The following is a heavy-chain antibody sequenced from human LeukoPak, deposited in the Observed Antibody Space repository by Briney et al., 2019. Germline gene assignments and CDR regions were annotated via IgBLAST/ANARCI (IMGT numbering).Heavy chain of an antibody. CDR2: IDYSGST. J-gene: IGHJ3*02. CDR1: GRTLRNYY. D-gene: IGHD1-26*01. CDR3: ARDRRGGLLHAFDS. V-gene: IGHV4-59*01. Sequence: KPSQTLPLTCTVTGRTLRNYYLSWIRQPPGKGLECIAYIDYSGSTNYNPSLKPRVTLPMNASKNQLSLNQKPETHAHTPVYHCARDRRGGLLHAFDSWGQGIVVVVSS.